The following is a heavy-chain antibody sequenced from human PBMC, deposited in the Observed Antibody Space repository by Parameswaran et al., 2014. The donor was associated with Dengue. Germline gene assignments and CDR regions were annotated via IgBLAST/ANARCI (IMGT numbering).Heavy chain of an antibody. Sequence: LEWMGWINPNSGGTNYAQKFQGRVTMTRDTSISTAYMELSRLRSDDTAVYYCARAWGTVAAYGMDVWGQGTTVTVSS. V-gene: IGHV1-2*02. CDR3: ARAWGTVAAYGMDV. J-gene: IGHJ6*02. CDR2: INPNSGGT. D-gene: IGHD6-19*01.